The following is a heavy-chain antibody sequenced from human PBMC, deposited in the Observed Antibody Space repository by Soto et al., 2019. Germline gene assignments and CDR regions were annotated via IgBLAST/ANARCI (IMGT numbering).Heavy chain of an antibody. CDR2: IKQDGSEK. Sequence: PGGSLRLSCAASGFTFSSYWMSWVRQAPGKGLEWVANIKQDGSEKYYVDSVKGRFTISRDNAKNSLYLQMISLRAEDTAVYYCATPPACSSDGCSDYWGQGTLAPVSS. J-gene: IGHJ4*02. CDR1: GFTFSSYW. V-gene: IGHV3-7*01. D-gene: IGHD6-6*01. CDR3: ATPPACSSDGCSDY.